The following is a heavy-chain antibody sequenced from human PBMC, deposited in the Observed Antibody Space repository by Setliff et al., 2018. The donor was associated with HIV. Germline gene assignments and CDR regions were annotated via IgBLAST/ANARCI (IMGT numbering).Heavy chain of an antibody. D-gene: IGHD5-18*01. CDR2: IYYSGST. CDR3: ARGSRGYSYPYYYYYMDV. J-gene: IGHJ6*03. Sequence: SETLSLTCTVSGGSISSYYWSWIRQPPGKGLEWIGYIYYSGSTNYNPSLKSRVTISVDTSKNQFSLKLSSVTAADTAVYYCARGSRGYSYPYYYYYMDVWGKGTTVTVSS. CDR1: GGSISSYY. V-gene: IGHV4-59*01.